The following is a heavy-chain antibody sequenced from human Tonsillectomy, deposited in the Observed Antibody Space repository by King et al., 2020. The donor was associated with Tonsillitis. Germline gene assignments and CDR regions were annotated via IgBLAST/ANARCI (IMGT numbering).Heavy chain of an antibody. V-gene: IGHV1-69*14. CDR3: ARVYHITGTRIMDA. D-gene: IGHD1/OR15-1a*01. J-gene: IGHJ6*03. Sequence: QLVQSGAEVKKPGSSVKVSCKASGGTFSSYAISWVRQAPGQGLEWMGGIVPIFGTANYAQKFQGRVTITADKSTSTAYMELSSLRSEDTAVYYCARVYHITGTRIMDAWGKGTTVTVSS. CDR2: IVPIFGTA. CDR1: GGTFSSYA.